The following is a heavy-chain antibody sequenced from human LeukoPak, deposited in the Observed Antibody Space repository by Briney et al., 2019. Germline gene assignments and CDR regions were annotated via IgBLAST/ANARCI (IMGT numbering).Heavy chain of an antibody. CDR3: TTGGPAVPAAIDGVDV. D-gene: IGHD2-2*01. V-gene: IGHV3-11*05. Sequence: GGSLRLSCAASGFTFNDYYMSWIRQAPGKGLEWVSYIDYSSTYTNYADSVKGRFTISRDNAKNSVYLQMNSLKTEDTAVYYCTTGGPAVPAAIDGVDVWGQGTTVTVSS. CDR1: GFTFNDYY. CDR2: IDYSSTYT. J-gene: IGHJ6*02.